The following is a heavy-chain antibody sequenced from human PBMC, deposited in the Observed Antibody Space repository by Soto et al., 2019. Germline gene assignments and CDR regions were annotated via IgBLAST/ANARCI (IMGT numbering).Heavy chain of an antibody. Sequence: GWSLRLSCAASGFTFSSYAMSWVRQAPGKGLEWVSAISGSGGSTYYADSVKGRFTISRDNSKNTLYLQMNSLRAEDTAVYYCAKFRDGYNFYFDYWGQGTLVTVSS. CDR1: GFTFSSYA. D-gene: IGHD5-12*01. CDR2: ISGSGGST. V-gene: IGHV3-23*01. CDR3: AKFRDGYNFYFDY. J-gene: IGHJ4*02.